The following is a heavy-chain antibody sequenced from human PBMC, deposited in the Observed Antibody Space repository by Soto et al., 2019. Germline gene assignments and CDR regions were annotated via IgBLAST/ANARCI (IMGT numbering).Heavy chain of an antibody. CDR3: ARDGYTFFDY. V-gene: IGHV4-59*01. CDR2: IYYSGSI. D-gene: IGHD5-12*01. CDR1: GGSISSYY. Sequence: SETLSLTCTVSGGSISSYYWSWIRQPPGKGLEWIGYIYYSGSINYNPSLKSRVTISVDTSKNQFSLKLSSVTAADTAVYYCARDGYTFFDYWGQGTLVTVSS. J-gene: IGHJ4*02.